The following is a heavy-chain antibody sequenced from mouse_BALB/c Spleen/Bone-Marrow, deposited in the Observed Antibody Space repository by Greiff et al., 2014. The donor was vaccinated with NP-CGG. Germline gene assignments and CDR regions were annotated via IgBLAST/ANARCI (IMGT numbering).Heavy chain of an antibody. CDR3: ARDGWDVSYFDY. J-gene: IGHJ2*01. CDR2: IYYSGTI. V-gene: IGHV3-5*02. CDR1: GISITTGNYR. D-gene: IGHD4-1*01. Sequence: VQLQQPGPGLVKPSQTVSLTCTVTGISITTGNYRWSWIRQFPGNKLEWIGYIYYSGTITYNPSLTSRTTITRDTSKNQFFLEMNSLTAEDTATYYCARDGWDVSYFDYWGQGTTLTVSS.